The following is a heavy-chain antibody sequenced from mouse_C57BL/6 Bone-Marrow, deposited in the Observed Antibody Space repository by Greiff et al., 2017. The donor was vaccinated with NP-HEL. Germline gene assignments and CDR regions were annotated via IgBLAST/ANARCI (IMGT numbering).Heavy chain of an antibody. Sequence: QVQLKESGPELVKPGASVKLSCKASGYTFTSYDINWVKQRPGQGLEWIGWIYPRDGSTKYNEKFKGKATLTVDTSSSTAYMELHSLTSEDSAVYFCARRGYGSSLWYFDVWGTGTTVTVSS. J-gene: IGHJ1*03. V-gene: IGHV1-85*01. CDR2: IYPRDGST. CDR3: ARRGYGSSLWYFDV. D-gene: IGHD1-1*01. CDR1: GYTFTSYD.